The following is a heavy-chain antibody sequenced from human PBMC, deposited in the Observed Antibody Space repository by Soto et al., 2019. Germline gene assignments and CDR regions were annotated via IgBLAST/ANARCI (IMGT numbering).Heavy chain of an antibody. D-gene: IGHD3-22*01. CDR2: IDHSDSYT. V-gene: IGHV5-10-1*01. J-gene: IGHJ3*02. CDR1: GYSCTSYW. CDR3: ARDPVVARGGPGVNI. Sequence: EVQRVQSGAELKKPGESLRISCKGSGYSCTSYWISWVRQMPGKGLEWRGRIDHSDSYTNYSPSFQGHVTISADKSISTAYLQWSSLKASDTAMYYCARDPVVARGGPGVNIWGQGTMVTVSS.